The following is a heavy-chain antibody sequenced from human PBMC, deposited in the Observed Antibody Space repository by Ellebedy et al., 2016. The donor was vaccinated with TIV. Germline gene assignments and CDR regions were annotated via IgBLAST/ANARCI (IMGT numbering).Heavy chain of an antibody. Sequence: SETLSLXXTVSGGSISSHYWSWIRQSPGRGLEWIGWIYYSGSTSYNPSLKSRVTISVDTSKNQFSLNLSSVTAADTAVYYCARVLIFGVVANNWFDPWGQGTLVTVSS. CDR2: IYYSGST. D-gene: IGHD3-3*01. V-gene: IGHV4-59*08. J-gene: IGHJ5*02. CDR1: GGSISSHY. CDR3: ARVLIFGVVANNWFDP.